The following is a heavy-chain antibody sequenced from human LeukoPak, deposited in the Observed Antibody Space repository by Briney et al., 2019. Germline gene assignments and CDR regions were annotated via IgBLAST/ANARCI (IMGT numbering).Heavy chain of an antibody. J-gene: IGHJ4*02. D-gene: IGHD3-10*01. CDR1: GFAVDNNY. CDR2: IYYNGSA. CDR3: ASLRYGRYYFDY. Sequence: GGSLRLSCVASGFAVDNNYMSWVRRAPGKGLECVSVIYYNGSASYADSVKGRFTISRDNAKNTLFLQMNSLRAEDTAMYYCASLRYGRYYFDYWGQGTLVTVSS. V-gene: IGHV3-53*01.